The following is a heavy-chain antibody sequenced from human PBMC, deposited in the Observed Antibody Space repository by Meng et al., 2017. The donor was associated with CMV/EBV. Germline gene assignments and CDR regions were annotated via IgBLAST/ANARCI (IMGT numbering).Heavy chain of an antibody. CDR3: AKPPYDYSNLYYFDY. CDR1: GFTFSSYG. D-gene: IGHD4-11*01. CDR2: IRYDGSNK. Sequence: GESLKISCAASGFTFSSYGMHWVRQAPGKGLEWVAFIRYDGSNKYYADSAKGRFTISRDNSKNTLYLQMNSLRAEDTAVYYCAKPPYDYSNLYYFDYWGQGTLVTVSS. V-gene: IGHV3-30*02. J-gene: IGHJ4*02.